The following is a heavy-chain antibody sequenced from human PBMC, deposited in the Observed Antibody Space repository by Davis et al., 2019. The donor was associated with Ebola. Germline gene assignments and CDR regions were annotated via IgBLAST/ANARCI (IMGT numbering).Heavy chain of an antibody. J-gene: IGHJ4*02. CDR3: AKAGHCGNYCSFDS. Sequence: PGGSLRLSCAASGFTFSSSAMSWGRQAPGKGLEWVSSIGGSGGSTYYADSVKGRFTISRDNSKNTLYLQMNSLRAEDTAVYYCAKAGHCGNYCSFDSWGQGTLVTVSS. V-gene: IGHV3-23*01. CDR1: GFTFSSSA. D-gene: IGHD1-26*01. CDR2: IGGSGGST.